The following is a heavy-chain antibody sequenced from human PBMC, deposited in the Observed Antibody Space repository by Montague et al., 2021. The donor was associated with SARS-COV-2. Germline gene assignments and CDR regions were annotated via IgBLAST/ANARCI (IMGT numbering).Heavy chain of an antibody. CDR1: GGSFSSYY. D-gene: IGHD1-26*01. Sequence: SETLSLTCTVSGGSFSSYYWSWIRQPPEKGLEWIGEINHSGRTNNNPSLKSRVIISVDTSKNQFSLKLSSVTAADTAVYYCASRRSSGWGGNVSAELDYWGQGTLVTVST. V-gene: IGHV4-34*01. CDR3: ASRRSSGWGGNVSAELDY. J-gene: IGHJ4*02. CDR2: INHSGRT.